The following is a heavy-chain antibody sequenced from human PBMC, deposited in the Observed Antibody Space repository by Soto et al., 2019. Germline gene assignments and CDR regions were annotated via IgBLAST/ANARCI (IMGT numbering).Heavy chain of an antibody. CDR3: AKDNIMGLWYAFDI. D-gene: IGHD2-21*01. J-gene: IGHJ3*02. CDR1: GFTFDDYA. Sequence: GGSLRLSCAASGFTFDDYAMHWVRQAPGKGLEWVSGISWNSGSIGYADSVKGRFTISRDNAKNSLYLQMNSLRAEDTALYYCAKDNIMGLWYAFDIWGQGTMVTVSS. V-gene: IGHV3-9*01. CDR2: ISWNSGSI.